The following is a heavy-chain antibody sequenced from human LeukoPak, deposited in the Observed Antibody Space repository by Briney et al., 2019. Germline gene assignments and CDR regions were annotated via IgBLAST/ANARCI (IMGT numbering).Heavy chain of an antibody. J-gene: IGHJ4*02. CDR1: GYSFNRVG. D-gene: IGHD1-26*01. V-gene: IGHV7-4-1*01. Sequence: ASVPVSCKASGYSFNRVGMKWVRPAPGQGIEWMGWIDNNTGKATYAQGFGGRFVFSFDTSVSTAYLQIYSLEPEDTAVYFCARGRSSPGIDYWGLGTQVTVSS. CDR3: ARGRSSPGIDY. CDR2: IDNNTGKA.